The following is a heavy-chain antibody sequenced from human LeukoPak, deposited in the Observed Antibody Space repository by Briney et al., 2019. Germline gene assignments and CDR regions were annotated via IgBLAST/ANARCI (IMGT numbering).Heavy chain of an antibody. V-gene: IGHV4-39*07. Sequence: SETLSLTCTVSGGSISSSSYYWGWIRQPPGKGLEWIGSIYYSGSTYYNPSLKSRVTISVDTSKNQFSLKLSSVTAADTAVYYCATRGPSDWYFDLWGRGTLVTVSS. CDR1: GGSISSSSYY. CDR2: IYYSGST. J-gene: IGHJ2*01. CDR3: ATRGPSDWYFDL.